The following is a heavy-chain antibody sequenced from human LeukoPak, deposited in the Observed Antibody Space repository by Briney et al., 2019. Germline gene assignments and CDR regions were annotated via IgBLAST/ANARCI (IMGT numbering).Heavy chain of an antibody. CDR1: GGSISSGGYY. CDR3: AGGYCGGDCYPLGALNPADY. Sequence: SETLSLTCTVSGGSISSGGYYWSWIRQHPGKGLEWIGYIYYSGSTYYNPSLKSRVTISVDTSKNQFSLKLSSVTAADTAVYYCAGGYCGGDCYPLGALNPADYWGQGTLVTVSS. CDR2: IYYSGST. D-gene: IGHD2-21*02. V-gene: IGHV4-31*03. J-gene: IGHJ4*02.